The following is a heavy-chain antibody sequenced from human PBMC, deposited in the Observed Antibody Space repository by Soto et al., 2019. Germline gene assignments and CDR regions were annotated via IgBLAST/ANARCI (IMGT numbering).Heavy chain of an antibody. Sequence: GGSLRLCCAASGFTFRSHWMHWVRQAPGKGLVWVSRINTDGRSTSYADSVKGRFTISRDNAKNTLYLQMNSLRAEDTAVYYCARDSTTVTTAFDYGGQGTLVPVSS. J-gene: IGHJ4*02. D-gene: IGHD4-17*01. V-gene: IGHV3-74*01. CDR3: ARDSTTVTTAFDY. CDR2: INTDGRST. CDR1: GFTFRSHW.